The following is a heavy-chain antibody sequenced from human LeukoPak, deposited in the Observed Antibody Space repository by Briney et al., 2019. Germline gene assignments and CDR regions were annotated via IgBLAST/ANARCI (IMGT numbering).Heavy chain of an antibody. CDR1: GGSFSGYY. CDR2: INHSGST. D-gene: IGHD3-3*01. V-gene: IGHV4-34*01. J-gene: IGHJ6*03. CDR3: ARNAYDFWSGYLAGDYYYYYMDV. Sequence: SETLSLTCAVYGGSFSGYYWSWIRQPPGKGLEWIGEINHSGSTNYNPSLKSRVTISVDTSKNQFSLKLSSVTAADTAVYYCARNAYDFWSGYLAGDYYYYYMDVWGKGTTVTVSS.